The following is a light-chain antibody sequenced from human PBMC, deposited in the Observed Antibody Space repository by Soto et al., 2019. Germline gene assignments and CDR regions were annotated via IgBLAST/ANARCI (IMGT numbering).Light chain of an antibody. V-gene: IGKV3-11*01. CDR3: QKGSNWLCT. CDR1: QSVSSY. J-gene: IGKJ1*01. Sequence: DIVLTHSPAIPSLSPGERATLSCRASQSVSSYLAWYQQKPGQAPRHLIYDASNRATGLAARFSGRGSGTDFSLTIGSLVVEDFAIDYCQKGSNWLCTFGQGTKFDIK. CDR2: DAS.